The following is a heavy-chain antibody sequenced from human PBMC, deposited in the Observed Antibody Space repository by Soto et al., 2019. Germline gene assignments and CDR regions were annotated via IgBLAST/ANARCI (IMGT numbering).Heavy chain of an antibody. V-gene: IGHV1-46*01. CDR3: ARDPRGLGYFDWLSSYYFDY. Sequence: GASVKVSCKASGYTFTSYYMHWVRQAPGQGLEWMGIINPSGGSTSYAQKFQGRVTMTRDTSTSTVYMELSSLRSEDTAVYYCARDPRGLGYFDWLSSYYFDYWGQGTQVTVSS. D-gene: IGHD3-9*01. CDR1: GYTFTSYY. J-gene: IGHJ4*02. CDR2: INPSGGST.